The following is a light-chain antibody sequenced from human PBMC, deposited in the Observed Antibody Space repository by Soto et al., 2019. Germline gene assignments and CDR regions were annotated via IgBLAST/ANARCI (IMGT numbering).Light chain of an antibody. CDR2: AAS. Sequence: DIQMTQSPSSLSASVGDRVTITCRASQSISNYLNWYQQKPGKAPKLLIYAASSLQSGVPSRFSGSGSGTHFTLTISSLQPEDFATYYCQQSYSRLTWTFGQGTTVEIK. CDR1: QSISNY. V-gene: IGKV1-39*01. CDR3: QQSYSRLTWT. J-gene: IGKJ1*01.